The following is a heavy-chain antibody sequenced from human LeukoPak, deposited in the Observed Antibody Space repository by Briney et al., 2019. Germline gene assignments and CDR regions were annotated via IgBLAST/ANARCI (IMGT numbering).Heavy chain of an antibody. D-gene: IGHD2-15*01. CDR2: INHSGST. CDR1: GGSFSGYY. V-gene: IGHV4-34*01. Sequence: PSETLPLTCAVYGGSFSGYYWSWIRQPPGKGLEWIGEINHSGSTNYNPSLKSRVTISVDTSKNQFSLKLSSVTAADTAVYYCAREETRRLLLRTTHFDYWGQGTLVTVSS. CDR3: AREETRRLLLRTTHFDY. J-gene: IGHJ4*02.